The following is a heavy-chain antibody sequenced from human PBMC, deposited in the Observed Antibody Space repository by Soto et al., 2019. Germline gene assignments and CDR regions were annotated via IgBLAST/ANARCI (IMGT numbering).Heavy chain of an antibody. V-gene: IGHV4-31*02. CDR2: IYYSGST. Sequence: PSETLSLTXTVSGGSISSGGYYWSWIRQHPGKGLEWIGYIYYSGSTYYNPSLKSRVTISVDTSKNQFSLKLSSVTAADTAVYYCARGRLALVAFNMWGQGTMVTVSS. D-gene: IGHD3-10*01. CDR1: GGSISSGGYY. CDR3: ARGRLALVAFNM. J-gene: IGHJ3*02.